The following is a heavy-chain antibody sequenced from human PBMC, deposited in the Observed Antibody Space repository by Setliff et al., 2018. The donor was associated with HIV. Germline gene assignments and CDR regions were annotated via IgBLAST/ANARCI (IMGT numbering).Heavy chain of an antibody. J-gene: IGHJ4*01. CDR3: ARDGLLVAGIRFDY. Sequence: SVKVSCKTSGGTLSSFALSWVRQAPGQGLEWMGGIIPAFGTANYAQKFQGRVTITADESTGTAYMELSSLRSEDTAVYYCARDGLLVAGIRFDYWGHGTLVTVSS. D-gene: IGHD6-19*01. V-gene: IGHV1-69*13. CDR1: GGTLSSFA. CDR2: IIPAFGTA.